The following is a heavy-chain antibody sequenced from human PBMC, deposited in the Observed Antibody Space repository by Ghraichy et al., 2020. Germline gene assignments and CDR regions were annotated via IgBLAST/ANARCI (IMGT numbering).Heavy chain of an antibody. CDR3: ARRITIYYWFDP. J-gene: IGHJ5*02. D-gene: IGHD3-9*01. V-gene: IGHV4-34*01. Sequence: GALRLSCAVYGGSFSDHYYSWIRQSPGKGLEWIGEINRSGSTNYSPSLKSRVTISVDRSMNQFSLKLTSVTASDTAVYYCARRITIYYWFDPWGQGTLVTVSS. CDR1: GGSFSDHY. CDR2: INRSGST.